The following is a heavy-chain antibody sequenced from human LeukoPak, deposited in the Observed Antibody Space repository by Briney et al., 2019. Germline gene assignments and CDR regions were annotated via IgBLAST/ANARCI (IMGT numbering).Heavy chain of an antibody. J-gene: IGHJ6*04. Sequence: ASVEVSCKASGYTFTSYGISWVRQAPGQGLEWMGWISAYNGNTNYAQKLQGRVTMTTDTSTSTAYMELRSLRSDDTAVYYCARGADYYGSGSRDYGMDVWGKGATVTVSS. V-gene: IGHV1-18*04. D-gene: IGHD3-10*01. CDR3: ARGADYYGSGSRDYGMDV. CDR1: GYTFTSYG. CDR2: ISAYNGNT.